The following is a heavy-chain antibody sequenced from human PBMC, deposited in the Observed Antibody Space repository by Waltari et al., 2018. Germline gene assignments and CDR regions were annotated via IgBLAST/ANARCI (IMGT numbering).Heavy chain of an antibody. Sequence: QSGAEVKKPGDSVKVSCQASGYTFTAYYLHWARQAPGQGLEWMGWINSNTGGADCAPSFQGRVTVTRDTSISTVYMELSGLTSDDTAVYYCAREALGGTKAFDMWGQGTMVTVSS. J-gene: IGHJ3*02. V-gene: IGHV1-2*02. D-gene: IGHD1-7*01. CDR3: AREALGGTKAFDM. CDR2: INSNTGGA. CDR1: GYTFTAYY.